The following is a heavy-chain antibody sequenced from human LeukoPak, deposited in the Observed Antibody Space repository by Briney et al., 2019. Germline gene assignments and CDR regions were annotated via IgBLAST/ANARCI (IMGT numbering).Heavy chain of an antibody. J-gene: IGHJ3*02. Sequence: SETLSLTCTVSGGSISSGSYYWSCIRQPAGKGLGWIVRIYTCGSTNYNPARKSRATISVDTSKNQFSLKLSSVTAAATVVYYCARVRRKYYYDSSGLVDAFDIWGQGTMATVSS. CDR1: GGSISSGSYY. D-gene: IGHD3-22*01. V-gene: IGHV4-61*02. CDR3: ARVRRKYYYDSSGLVDAFDI. CDR2: IYTCGST.